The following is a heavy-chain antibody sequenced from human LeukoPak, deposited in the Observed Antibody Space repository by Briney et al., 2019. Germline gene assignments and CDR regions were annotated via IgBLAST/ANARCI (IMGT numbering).Heavy chain of an antibody. Sequence: GGSLRLSCAASGFSFDTYAMHWVRQAPGKGLEWVSGITWNSGDIAYMDSVKGRFSISRDNAKSSLYLQMNSLRVEDTALYYCARDHPVVMRDYYYYGMDVWGQGTTVTVS. J-gene: IGHJ6*02. V-gene: IGHV3-9*01. D-gene: IGHD2-2*01. CDR2: ITWNSGDI. CDR1: GFSFDTYA. CDR3: ARDHPVVMRDYYYYGMDV.